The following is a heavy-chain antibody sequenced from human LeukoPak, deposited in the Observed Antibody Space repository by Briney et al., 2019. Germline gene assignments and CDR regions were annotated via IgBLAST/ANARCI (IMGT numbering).Heavy chain of an antibody. CDR2: IYYSGST. CDR3: ARDPYYYGSGPFDP. CDR1: GGSFSGYY. D-gene: IGHD3-10*01. V-gene: IGHV4-34*01. Sequence: SETLSLTCAVYGGSFSGYYWSWIRQPPGKGLEWIGSIYYSGSTYYNPSLKSRVTISVDTSKNQFSLKLSSVTAADTAVYYCARDPYYYGSGPFDPWGQGTLVTVSS. J-gene: IGHJ5*02.